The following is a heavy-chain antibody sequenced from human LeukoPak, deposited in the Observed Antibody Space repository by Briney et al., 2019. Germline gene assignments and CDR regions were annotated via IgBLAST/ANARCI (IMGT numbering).Heavy chain of an antibody. Sequence: PSETLSLTCTVSGGSISSGSYYWSWIRPPAGKGLEWIGRIYTSGSTNYNPSLKSRVTISVDTSKNQFSLKLSSVTAADTAVYYCARVDSVYDSSGYVRGYFDYWGQGTLVTVSS. V-gene: IGHV4-61*02. D-gene: IGHD3-22*01. J-gene: IGHJ4*02. CDR1: GGSISSGSYY. CDR3: ARVDSVYDSSGYVRGYFDY. CDR2: IYTSGST.